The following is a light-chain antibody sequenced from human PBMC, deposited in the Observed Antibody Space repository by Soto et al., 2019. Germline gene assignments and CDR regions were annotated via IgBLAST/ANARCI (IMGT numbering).Light chain of an antibody. Sequence: DIQMTQSPSSLSASVGDRVTITCRASQGISNYLAWYQQKPGKFPRLLIYAASTLQSGVPSRLSGSGSGTDLTLTISSLQPQDVATYYCQEHNSAPEAFGQGTKVEIK. CDR2: AAS. V-gene: IGKV1-27*01. CDR3: QEHNSAPEA. CDR1: QGISNY. J-gene: IGKJ1*01.